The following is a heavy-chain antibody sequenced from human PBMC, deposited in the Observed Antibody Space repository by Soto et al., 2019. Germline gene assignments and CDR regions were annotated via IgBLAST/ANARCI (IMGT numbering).Heavy chain of an antibody. CDR3: VRPLPSGQTHARDV. V-gene: IGHV3-53*01. CDR2: IYNDGTT. Sequence: GGSLRLSCAASGFIVSNNYMNWVRQAPGKGLEWVSVIYNDGTTYYSQSVEGRFTISRDTSKNTLYLQMDRLRDEDTAVYYCVRPLPSGQTHARDVWGQGTTVTVSS. D-gene: IGHD3-10*01. J-gene: IGHJ6*02. CDR1: GFIVSNNY.